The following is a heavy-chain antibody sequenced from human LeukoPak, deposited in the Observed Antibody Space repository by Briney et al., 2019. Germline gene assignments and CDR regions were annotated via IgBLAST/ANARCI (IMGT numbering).Heavy chain of an antibody. CDR1: GYTFTGYY. J-gene: IGHJ4*02. CDR2: INPNSGGT. Sequence: ASVKVSCKASGYTFTGYYMHWVRQAPGQGLEWMGWINPNSGGTNYAQKFQGRVTMTRDTSISTAYMELSRLRSDDTAVYYCARGRGFSGSYFDYWGQGTLVTVSS. CDR3: ARGRGFSGSYFDY. V-gene: IGHV1-2*02. D-gene: IGHD1-26*01.